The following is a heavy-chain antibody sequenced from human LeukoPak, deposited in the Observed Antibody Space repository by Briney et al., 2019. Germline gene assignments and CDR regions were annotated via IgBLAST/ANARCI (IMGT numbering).Heavy chain of an antibody. V-gene: IGHV4-39*01. CDR3: ARLIMREPTDY. J-gene: IGHJ4*02. CDR2: IYYSGST. D-gene: IGHD3-16*01. CDR1: GGSISSSSYY. Sequence: PSETLSLTCTVSGGSISSSSYYWGWIRQPPGKGLEWIGSIYYSGSTYYNPSLKSRVTISVDTSKNQFSLKLSSVTAADTAVYYCARLIMREPTDYWGQGTLVTVSS.